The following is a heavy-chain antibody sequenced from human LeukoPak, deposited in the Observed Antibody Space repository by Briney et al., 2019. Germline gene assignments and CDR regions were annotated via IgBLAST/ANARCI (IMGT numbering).Heavy chain of an antibody. CDR2: MIPNSGHS. CDR1: GYPFTSYD. J-gene: IGHJ4*02. V-gene: IGHV1-8*01. D-gene: IGHD6-13*01. Sequence: GASVKVSCKASGYPFTSYDINWVRQAPGQGLEWMGWMIPNSGHSRCAQKFQGRVTMTRNTSIATAYMELSGLTSEDTAIYYCARDPLAATGRGYWGQGTLVTVSS. CDR3: ARDPLAATGRGY.